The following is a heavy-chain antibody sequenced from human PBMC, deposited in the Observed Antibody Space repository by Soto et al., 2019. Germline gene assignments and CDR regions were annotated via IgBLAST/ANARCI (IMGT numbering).Heavy chain of an antibody. CDR1: GFTFSSYG. V-gene: IGHV3-33*01. Sequence: PGGSLRLSCAASGFTFSSYGMHWVRQAPGKGLEWVAVIWYDGSNKYYADSVKGRFTISRDNSKNTLYLQMNSLRAEDTAVYYCARETSSGWLTNFDYWGQGTLVTVSS. CDR2: IWYDGSNK. D-gene: IGHD6-19*01. J-gene: IGHJ4*02. CDR3: ARETSSGWLTNFDY.